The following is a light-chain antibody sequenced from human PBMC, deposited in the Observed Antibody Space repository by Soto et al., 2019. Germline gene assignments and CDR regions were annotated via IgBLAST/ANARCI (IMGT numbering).Light chain of an antibody. CDR2: DAS. CDR1: QSVGNY. J-gene: IGKJ3*01. CDR3: QVRDGFT. Sequence: EIVLTQSPATLSLSPGQTATLSCRASQSVGNYLAWYQQKPGQAPRLLIYDASSRATGTPARFSGSGSGTDFTLVIRSLEPEDFAVYFCQVRDGFTFGAGNKVDIQ. V-gene: IGKV3-11*01.